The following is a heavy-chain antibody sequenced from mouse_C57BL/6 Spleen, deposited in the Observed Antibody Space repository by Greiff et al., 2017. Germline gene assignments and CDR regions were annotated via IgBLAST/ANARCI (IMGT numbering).Heavy chain of an antibody. V-gene: IGHV5-6*01. J-gene: IGHJ2*01. CDR1: GFTFSSYG. CDR3: AREITTVVEDYFDY. CDR2: ISSGGSYT. D-gene: IGHD1-1*01. Sequence: DVHLVESGGDLVKPGGSLKLSCAASGFTFSSYGMSWVRQTPDKRLEWVATISSGGSYTYYPDSVKGRFTISRDNAKNTLYLQMSSLKSEDTAMYYCAREITTVVEDYFDYWGQGTTLTVSS.